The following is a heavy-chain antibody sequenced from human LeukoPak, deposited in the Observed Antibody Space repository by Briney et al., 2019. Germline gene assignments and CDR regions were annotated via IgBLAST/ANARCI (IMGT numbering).Heavy chain of an antibody. V-gene: IGHV3-7*01. CDR3: ARSSVLRFVAGAAYFDY. Sequence: LSGGSLRLSCAASGFTFSSYWMSWVRQAPGKGLEWVANIKQDGSEKYYVDSVKGRFTISRDNAKNSLYLQMNSLRAEDTAVYYCARSSVLRFVAGAAYFDYWGQGTLVTVSS. J-gene: IGHJ4*02. CDR2: IKQDGSEK. D-gene: IGHD3-3*01. CDR1: GFTFSSYW.